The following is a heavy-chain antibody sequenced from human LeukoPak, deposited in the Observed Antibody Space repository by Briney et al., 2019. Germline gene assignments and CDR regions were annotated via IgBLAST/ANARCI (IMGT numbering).Heavy chain of an antibody. V-gene: IGHV3-33*06. CDR1: GFTVSSNY. CDR2: VWNDGSKN. J-gene: IGHJ4*02. D-gene: IGHD5-12*01. Sequence: GGSLRLSCAASGFTVSSNYMSWVRQTPGKGLEWVALVWNDGSKNYYADSVKGRFTISRDNSKDTLYLLLNSLRAEDTAVYYCAKDWSLGYGCLDYWGQGTLVTVSS. CDR3: AKDWSLGYGCLDY.